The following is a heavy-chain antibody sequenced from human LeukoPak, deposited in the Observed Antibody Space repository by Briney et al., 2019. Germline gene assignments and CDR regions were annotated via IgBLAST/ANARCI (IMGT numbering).Heavy chain of an antibody. CDR3: ARDQYYYGSGTYGMDV. J-gene: IGHJ6*02. V-gene: IGHV4-59*12. CDR2: IYYSGST. Sequence: SETLSLTCTVSGGSISSYHWSWIRQPLGKGLEWIGYIYYSGSTNYNPSLKSRVTISVGTSKNQFSLKLSSVTAADTAVYYCARDQYYYGSGTYGMDVWGQGTTVTVSS. D-gene: IGHD3-10*01. CDR1: GGSISSYH.